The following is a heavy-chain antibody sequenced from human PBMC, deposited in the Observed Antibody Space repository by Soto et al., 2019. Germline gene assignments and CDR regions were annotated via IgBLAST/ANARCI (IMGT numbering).Heavy chain of an antibody. V-gene: IGHV1-69*04. J-gene: IGHJ4*02. CDR2: IIPILGIA. CDR3: ARDPYDSSGYYPYYFDY. D-gene: IGHD3-22*01. Sequence: KVSCKASGGTFSSYTISWVRQAPGQGLEWMGRIIPILGIANYAQKFQGRVTITADKSTSTAYMELSSLRSEDTAVYYCARDPYDSSGYYPYYFDYWGQGALVTVSS. CDR1: GGTFSSYT.